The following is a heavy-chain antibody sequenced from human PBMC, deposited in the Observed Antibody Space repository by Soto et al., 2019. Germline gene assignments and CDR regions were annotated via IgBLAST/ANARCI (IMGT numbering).Heavy chain of an antibody. D-gene: IGHD6-6*01. CDR3: ARDSPDSSYNWFDP. V-gene: IGHV4-61*01. CDR1: GGSVSSGSYY. CDR2: IYYSGST. Sequence: QVQLQESGPGLVKPSETLSLTCTVSGGSVSSGSYYWSWIRQPPGKGLEWIGYIYYSGSTNYNPSLKSRVTISVDTSKNQFSLKLSSVTAADTAVYYCARDSPDSSYNWFDPWGQGTLVTVSS. J-gene: IGHJ5*02.